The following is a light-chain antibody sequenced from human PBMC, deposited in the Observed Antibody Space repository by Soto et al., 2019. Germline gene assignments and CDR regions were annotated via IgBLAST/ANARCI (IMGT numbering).Light chain of an antibody. CDR1: QNINNY. CDR3: QQSYSTPLT. CDR2: AAS. V-gene: IGKV1-39*01. J-gene: IGKJ4*01. Sequence: DIQITQSPSSLSASVGDRVTITCQSSQNINNYLNWYQQKPGRAPKLLIYAASSLQSGVPSRFSGSGSGTDFTLTISSLQPEDFATYYCQQSYSTPLTFGGVTKVDIK.